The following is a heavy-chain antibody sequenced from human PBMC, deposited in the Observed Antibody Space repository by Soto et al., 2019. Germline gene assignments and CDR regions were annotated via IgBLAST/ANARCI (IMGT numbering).Heavy chain of an antibody. CDR1: GDSVSRSTW. Sequence: QVQLEESGPGLVKASGTLSLTCTVSGDSVSRSTWWSWVRQTPEKGLEWIGDIYQSGLTHYCPSLKSRVAMSMEKSKNQFSLKMTSVTAADTAVYYCARDGHYDSRGIMDVWCQGSSVTGS. CDR3: ARDGHYDSRGIMDV. V-gene: IGHV4-4*02. J-gene: IGHJ6*02. CDR2: IYQSGLT. D-gene: IGHD3-22*01.